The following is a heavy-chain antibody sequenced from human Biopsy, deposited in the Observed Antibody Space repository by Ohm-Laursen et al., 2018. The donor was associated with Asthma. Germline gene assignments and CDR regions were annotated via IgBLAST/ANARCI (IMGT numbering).Heavy chain of an antibody. CDR2: IYYSGST. CDR1: GGSISSGGYY. D-gene: IGHD2-15*01. J-gene: IGHJ4*02. Sequence: TLSLTCSVSGGSISSGGYYWSWIRQHPGKGLEWIGYIYYSGSTYYNPSLKSRVTISVDTSKNQFSLKLSSVTAADTAVYYCAKAREDIVVVVAVSDSWGQGTLVTVSS. V-gene: IGHV4-31*03. CDR3: AKAREDIVVVVAVSDS.